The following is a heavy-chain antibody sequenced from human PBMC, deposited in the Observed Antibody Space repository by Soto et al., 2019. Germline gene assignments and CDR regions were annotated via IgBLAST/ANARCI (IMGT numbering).Heavy chain of an antibody. CDR2: IYYSGST. J-gene: IGHJ5*02. V-gene: IGHV4-39*01. CDR3: ARAVNGFDP. CDR1: GGSISSSSYY. Sequence: SETLSLTCTVSGGSISSSSYYWGWIRQPPGKGLEWIGSIYYSGSTYYNPSLKSRVTISVDTSKNQFSLKLSSVTAADTAVYYCARAVNGFDPWGQGTLVTVSS.